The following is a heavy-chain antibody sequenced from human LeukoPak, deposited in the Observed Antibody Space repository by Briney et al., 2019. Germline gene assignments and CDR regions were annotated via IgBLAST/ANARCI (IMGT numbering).Heavy chain of an antibody. CDR3: AKGGYSTYFDP. CDR1: GFTFSDSS. V-gene: IGHV3-23*01. CDR2: IRANGRDT. D-gene: IGHD5-12*01. J-gene: IGHJ5*02. Sequence: PGGSPRLSCVASGFTFSDSSMTWVRQAPGGGLEWVSTIRANGRDTYYADSVKGRFTITRDNSKNTLYLEMNSLRAEDTAVYYCAKGGYSTYFDPWGQGTLVTVSS.